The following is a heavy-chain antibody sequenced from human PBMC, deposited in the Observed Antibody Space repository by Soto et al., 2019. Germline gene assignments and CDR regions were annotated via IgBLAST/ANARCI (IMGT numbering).Heavy chain of an antibody. D-gene: IGHD6-19*01. Sequence: GGSLRLSCAASGFTFSGSAMHWVRQASGKGLEWVGRIRSKANSYATAYAASVKGRFTISRDDSKNTAYLQMNSLKTEDTAVYYCTILGIAVAAAAGDYWGQGTLVTVSS. V-gene: IGHV3-73*01. CDR2: IRSKANSYAT. CDR3: TILGIAVAAAAGDY. J-gene: IGHJ4*02. CDR1: GFTFSGSA.